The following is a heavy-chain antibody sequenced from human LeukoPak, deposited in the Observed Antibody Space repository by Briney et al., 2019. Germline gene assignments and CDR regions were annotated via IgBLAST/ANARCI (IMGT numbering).Heavy chain of an antibody. CDR3: ARSGGDYRRLDY. CDR1: GFTFSSYS. D-gene: IGHD4-17*01. J-gene: IGHJ4*02. CDR2: ISSSGSPI. Sequence: GGSLRLSCAASGFTFSSYSMNWVRQAPGKGLEWVSYISSSGSPIYYADSVKGRFTISRDNAKNSLYLQMNSLQTEDTAVYYCARSGGDYRRLDYWGQGILVTVSS. V-gene: IGHV3-48*01.